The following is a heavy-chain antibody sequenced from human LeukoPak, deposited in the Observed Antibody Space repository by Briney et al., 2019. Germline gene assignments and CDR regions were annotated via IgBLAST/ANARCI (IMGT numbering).Heavy chain of an antibody. Sequence: SETLSLTCAVYGGSFSGYYWSWIRQPPGKGLEWIGEINHSGSTNYNPSLKSRVTISVDTSKNQFSLKLSSVTAADTAVYYCARVGDKAASTNWGQGTLVTVSS. D-gene: IGHD2-15*01. CDR2: INHSGST. J-gene: IGHJ4*02. CDR3: ARVGDKAASTN. V-gene: IGHV4-34*01. CDR1: GGSFSGYY.